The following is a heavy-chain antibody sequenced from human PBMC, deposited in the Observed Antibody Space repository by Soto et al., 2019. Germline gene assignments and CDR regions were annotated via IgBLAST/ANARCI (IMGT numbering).Heavy chain of an antibody. V-gene: IGHV3-30*18. D-gene: IGHD6-19*01. CDR3: AKDGLVAGFDY. Sequence: LRLSCAASGFTFSSYGMHWVRQAPGKGLEWVAVISYDGSNKYYADSVKGRFTISRDNSKNTLYLQMNSLRAEDTAVYYCAKDGLVAGFDYWGQGTLVTVSS. CDR2: ISYDGSNK. J-gene: IGHJ4*02. CDR1: GFTFSSYG.